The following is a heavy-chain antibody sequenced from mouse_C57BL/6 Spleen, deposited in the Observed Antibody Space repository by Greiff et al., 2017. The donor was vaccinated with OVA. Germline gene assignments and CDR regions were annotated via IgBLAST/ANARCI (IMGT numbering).Heavy chain of an antibody. CDR1: GYTFTSYW. D-gene: IGHD3-2*01. V-gene: IGHV1-64*01. CDR2: IHPNSGST. Sequence: QVQLKQPGAELVKPGASVKLSCKASGYTFTSYWMHWVKQRPGQGLEWIGMIHPNSGSTNYNEKFKSKATLTVDKSSSTAYMQLSSLTSEDSAVYYCARWDSSVAYWGQGTLVTVSA. CDR3: ARWDSSVAY. J-gene: IGHJ3*01.